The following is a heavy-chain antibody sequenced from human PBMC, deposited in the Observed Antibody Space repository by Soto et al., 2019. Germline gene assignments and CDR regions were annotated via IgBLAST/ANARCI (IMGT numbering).Heavy chain of an antibody. CDR1: GYTLTELS. CDR2: FDPEDGET. J-gene: IGHJ6*02. D-gene: IGHD3-22*01. Sequence: ASVKVSCKVSGYTLTELSMHWVRQAPGKGLEWMGGFDPEDGETIYAQKFQGRVTMTTDTSTSTAYMELRSLRSDDTAVYYCARDGDYDSSGYSFSAYYYYYGMDVWGQGTTVTVSS. V-gene: IGHV1-24*01. CDR3: ARDGDYDSSGYSFSAYYYYYGMDV.